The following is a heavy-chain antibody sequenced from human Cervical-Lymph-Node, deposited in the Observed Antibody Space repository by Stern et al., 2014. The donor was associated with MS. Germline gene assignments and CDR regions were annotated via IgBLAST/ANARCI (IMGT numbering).Heavy chain of an antibody. CDR1: GYLFTGYY. CDR2: INRNSGGT. J-gene: IGHJ4*02. V-gene: IGHV1-2*06. Sequence: QVQLGQSGAEVKKPGASVKVSCQSSGYLFTGYYYIHWVRQAPGQGLEWVGRINRNSGGTNYAQKFQGRVTMTRDTSINTIYMELTRLSSDDTAVYFCATIDYGDYKDYWGQGTLVTVSS. D-gene: IGHD4-17*01. CDR3: ATIDYGDYKDY.